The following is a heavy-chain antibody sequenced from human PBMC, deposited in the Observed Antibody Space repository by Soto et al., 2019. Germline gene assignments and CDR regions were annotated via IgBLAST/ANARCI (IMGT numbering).Heavy chain of an antibody. V-gene: IGHV4-59*08. CDR2: IYYSGST. CDR3: ARAQGSGFLVS. Sequence: SETLSLTCTVSGGSIINYYWSWIRQPPGKGLEWIGYIYYSGSTYYNPSLKSRVTISVDTSKNQFSLKLSSVTAADTAVYYCARAQGSGFLVSWGQGTLVTVSS. J-gene: IGHJ4*02. CDR1: GGSIINYY. D-gene: IGHD3-10*01.